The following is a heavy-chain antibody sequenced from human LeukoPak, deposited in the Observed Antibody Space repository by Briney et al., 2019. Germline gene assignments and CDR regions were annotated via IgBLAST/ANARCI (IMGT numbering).Heavy chain of an antibody. CDR2: TYSGGST. CDR3: TRDRPRGRGYSYGSDY. J-gene: IGHJ4*02. CDR1: GFTFSTYA. D-gene: IGHD5-18*01. V-gene: IGHV3-66*01. Sequence: PGGSLRLSCAASGFTFSTYAMSWVRQAPGKGLDCVSVTYSGGSTYYADSVTGRFTVSRDSSKNTLYLQMNDLRAEDTAVYYCTRDRPRGRGYSYGSDYWGQGTLVTVSS.